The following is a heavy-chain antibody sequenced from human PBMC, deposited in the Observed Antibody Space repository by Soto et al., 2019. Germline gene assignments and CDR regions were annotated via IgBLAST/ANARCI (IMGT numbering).Heavy chain of an antibody. CDR3: ARLGGYYQSLDT. Sequence: QVQLQESGPGLVKASETLSLTCTVSGGSIDTYYWSWIRQPPGKGLQWIGYIYYSGSTTYSPSLKSXVPXPVXRSKNQSSLKLTSVTAADTAVYYCARLGGYYQSLDTWGQGTLVTVSS. CDR2: IYYSGST. V-gene: IGHV4-59*08. D-gene: IGHD3-3*01. J-gene: IGHJ5*02. CDR1: GGSIDTYY.